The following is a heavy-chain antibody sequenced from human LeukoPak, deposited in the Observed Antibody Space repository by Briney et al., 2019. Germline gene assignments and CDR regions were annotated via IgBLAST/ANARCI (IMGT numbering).Heavy chain of an antibody. J-gene: IGHJ4*02. CDR1: GFTFSAYA. D-gene: IGHD2-15*01. V-gene: IGHV3-30-3*01. CDR3: ARDYCSGSSCYSEGY. Sequence: GESLKISCAASGFTFSAYALYWVRQARQAPGKGLEWVAIISYDGSNKYYADSVKGRFTISRDNSKNTLYLQMNSLRAEDTAVYYCARDYCSGSSCYSEGYWGQGTLVTVSS. CDR2: ISYDGSNK.